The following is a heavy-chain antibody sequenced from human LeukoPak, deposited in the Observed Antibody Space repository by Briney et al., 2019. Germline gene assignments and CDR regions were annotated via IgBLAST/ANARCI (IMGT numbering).Heavy chain of an antibody. Sequence: PPGGSLRPSCAASGFTFSSYAMHWVRQAPGKGLEWVAVISYDGSNKYYADSVKGRFTISRDNSKNTLYLQMNSLRAEDTAVYYCARDYPGHAFDIWGQGTMVTVSS. CDR2: ISYDGSNK. J-gene: IGHJ3*02. D-gene: IGHD2-8*02. CDR1: GFTFSSYA. V-gene: IGHV3-30-3*01. CDR3: ARDYPGHAFDI.